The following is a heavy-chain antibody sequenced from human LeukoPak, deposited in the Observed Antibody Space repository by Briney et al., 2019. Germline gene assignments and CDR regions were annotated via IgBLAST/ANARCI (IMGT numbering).Heavy chain of an antibody. J-gene: IGHJ6*03. CDR3: ARDPGRGYYYYYYMDV. CDR2: IIPIFGTA. Sequence: EASVKVSCKASGGTFSSYAISWVRQAPGQGLEWMGGIIPIFGTANYAQKFQGRVTITTDESTSTAYMELSSLRSEDTAVYYCARDPGRGYYYYYYMDVWGKGTTVTVSS. CDR1: GGTFSSYA. D-gene: IGHD3-10*01. V-gene: IGHV1-69*05.